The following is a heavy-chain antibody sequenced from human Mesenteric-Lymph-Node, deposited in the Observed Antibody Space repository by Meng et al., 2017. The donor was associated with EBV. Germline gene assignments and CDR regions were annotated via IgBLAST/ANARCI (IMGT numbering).Heavy chain of an antibody. V-gene: IGHV3-30-3*01. CDR2: ISYDGSNT. Sequence: VRLVELGGGWGHPGVSLRLSFAASEFTFSIYDMHWFRQAPGKGLEWVALISYDGSNTVYADSVKGRFTISRDNSKNTLNLQINSLRVDDTAVYYCARGVDSSGYYAIDYWGRGTLVTVSS. CDR3: ARGVDSSGYYAIDY. J-gene: IGHJ4*02. CDR1: EFTFSIYD. D-gene: IGHD3-22*01.